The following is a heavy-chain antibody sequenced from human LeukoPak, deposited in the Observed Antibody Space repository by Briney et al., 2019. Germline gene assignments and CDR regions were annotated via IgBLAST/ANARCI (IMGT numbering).Heavy chain of an antibody. V-gene: IGHV4-34*01. CDR3: ARIYSDSWPGNYFDY. D-gene: IGHD6-13*01. CDR1: GGPFSGYH. CDR2: INHSGNT. J-gene: IGHJ4*02. Sequence: PSETLSLTCGVHGGPFSGYHWSWIRQSPEKGLEWIGEINHSGNTNYNPSLKSRATISVDTSKNQFSLKLSSVTAADTAVYYCARIYSDSWPGNYFDYWGQGTLVTVSS.